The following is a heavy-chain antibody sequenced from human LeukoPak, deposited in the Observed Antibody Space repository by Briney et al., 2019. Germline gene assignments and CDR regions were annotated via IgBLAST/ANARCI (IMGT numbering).Heavy chain of an antibody. J-gene: IGHJ4*02. CDR1: GGSFSGCC. D-gene: IGHD3-22*01. V-gene: IGHV4-34*01. CDR2: INHSGST. Sequence: SDTLSLTGADYGGSFSGCCWSWIRQPPGKGLEWIGEINHSGSTNYNPSLKSRVTISVDTSKNQFSLKLSSVTAADTAVYYCARVNYYDSSGYYYVFDYWGQGTLVTVSS. CDR3: ARVNYYDSSGYYYVFDY.